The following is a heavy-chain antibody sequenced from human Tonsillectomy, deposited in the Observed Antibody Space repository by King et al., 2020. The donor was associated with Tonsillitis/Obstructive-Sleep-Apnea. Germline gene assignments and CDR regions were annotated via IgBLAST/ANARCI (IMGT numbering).Heavy chain of an antibody. CDR1: GGSISSGTYY. V-gene: IGHV4-31*03. D-gene: IGHD4-11*01. CDR2: IFYSGST. Sequence: QMQLQESGPGLVKPSQTLSLTCTVSGGSISSGTYYWSWIRQHPGKGLEWIGYIFYSGSTYNNPSLKSRVTISVDTSKNQFSLKLTSVTPADTAVYYCARATSYSNYDYWGQGTLVTVSS. J-gene: IGHJ4*02. CDR3: ARATSYSNYDY.